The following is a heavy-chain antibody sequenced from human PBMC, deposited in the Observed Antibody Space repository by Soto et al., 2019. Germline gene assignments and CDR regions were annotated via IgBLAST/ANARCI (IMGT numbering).Heavy chain of an antibody. CDR1: GGSISSGGYY. D-gene: IGHD2-2*01. V-gene: IGHV4-31*03. Sequence: QVQLQESGPGLVKPSQTLSLTCTVSGGSISSGGYYWSWIRQHPGKGLEWIGYTYYSGSTYYNPSLKSRVNISVDTAKNQFSLKLSSVTAADTAVYYCARGTFGVVPAAISYYYYMDVWGKGTTVTVSS. CDR2: TYYSGST. J-gene: IGHJ6*03. CDR3: ARGTFGVVPAAISYYYYMDV.